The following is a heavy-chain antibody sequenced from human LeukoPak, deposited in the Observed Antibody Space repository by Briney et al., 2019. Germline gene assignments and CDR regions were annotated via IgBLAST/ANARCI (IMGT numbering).Heavy chain of an antibody. CDR2: ISSSSSTI. CDR3: ARDHYYYDSSDYGKGRYMDV. CDR1: GFTFSSYS. Sequence: GGSLRLSCAASGFTFSSYSMNWVRQAPGKGLEWVSYISSSSSTIYYADSVKGRFTISRDNAKNSLYLQMNSLRAEDTAVYYCARDHYYYDSSDYGKGRYMDVWGKGTTVTVSS. J-gene: IGHJ6*03. D-gene: IGHD3-22*01. V-gene: IGHV3-48*01.